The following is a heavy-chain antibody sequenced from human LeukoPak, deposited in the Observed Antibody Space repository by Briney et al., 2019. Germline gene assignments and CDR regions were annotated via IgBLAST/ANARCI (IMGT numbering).Heavy chain of an antibody. J-gene: IGHJ4*02. CDR2: INSDGSST. V-gene: IGHV3-74*01. CDR1: GFTFSSYW. Sequence: GGSLRLSCAASGFTFSSYWMHWVRQAPGKGLVWVSRINSDGSSTSYADSVKGRFTISRDNSKNTLYLQMDSLRADDTAVYYCARYSGSYYYPPAWDLWGQGTLVTVSS. D-gene: IGHD1-26*01. CDR3: ARYSGSYYYPPAWDL.